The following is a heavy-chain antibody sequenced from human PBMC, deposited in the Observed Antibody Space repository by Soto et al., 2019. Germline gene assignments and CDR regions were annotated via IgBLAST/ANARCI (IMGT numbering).Heavy chain of an antibody. Sequence: ASVKVSCKASGYTFNKYGFNWVRQAPGQGLEWMGRISAFNDYTNLAQKFQGRVTLTTDASTNTAYMELQILRSDDTAMYYCARGRGVVIPAGTPDAFDVWGQGAKVTVSS. CDR1: GYTFNKYG. D-gene: IGHD6-13*01. J-gene: IGHJ3*01. V-gene: IGHV1-18*01. CDR3: ARGRGVVIPAGTPDAFDV. CDR2: ISAFNDYT.